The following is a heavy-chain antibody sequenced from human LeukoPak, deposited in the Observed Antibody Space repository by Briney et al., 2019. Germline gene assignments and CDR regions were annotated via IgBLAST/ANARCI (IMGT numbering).Heavy chain of an antibody. CDR3: ATDLGLTMIRGVIVS. V-gene: IGHV3-15*01. Sequence: GGSLRLSCAPSGFRFTNAWMTWVRQAPGKGLEWVGRIKSKADGGTTDYGAPMKGRFTISRDDSKNTLYLQMNSLETGDTAVYYCATDLGLTMIRGVIVSWGQGTLVTVSS. CDR2: IKSKADGGTT. CDR1: GFRFTNAW. D-gene: IGHD3-10*01. J-gene: IGHJ4*02.